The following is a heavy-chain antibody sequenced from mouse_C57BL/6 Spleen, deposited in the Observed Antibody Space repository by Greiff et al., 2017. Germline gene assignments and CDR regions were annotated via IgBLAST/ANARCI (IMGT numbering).Heavy chain of an antibody. CDR1: GFTFSDYY. Sequence: EVKLVESEGGLVQPGSSMKLSCTASGFTFSDYYMAWVRQVPEKGLEWVANINYDGSSTYYLDSLKSRFIISRDNAKNILYLQMSSLKSEDTATDYCARGKFYYGSSNHYMDYWGQGTSVTVSS. D-gene: IGHD1-1*01. CDR3: ARGKFYYGSSNHYMDY. CDR2: INYDGSST. J-gene: IGHJ4*01. V-gene: IGHV5-16*01.